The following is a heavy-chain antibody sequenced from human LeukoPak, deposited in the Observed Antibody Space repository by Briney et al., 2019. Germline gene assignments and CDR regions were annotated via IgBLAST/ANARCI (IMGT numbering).Heavy chain of an antibody. Sequence: GSLRLSCAASGFTFSNDWMSWIRQPPGKGLEWIGYIYYSGSTNYNPSLKSRVTISVDTSKNQFSLKLSSVTAADTAVYYCAKNYLGLQPYYYHGNDVWGQGTTVTVSS. CDR2: IYYSGST. CDR1: GFTFSNDW. J-gene: IGHJ6*02. V-gene: IGHV4-59*01. D-gene: IGHD3-10*01. CDR3: AKNYLGLQPYYYHGNDV.